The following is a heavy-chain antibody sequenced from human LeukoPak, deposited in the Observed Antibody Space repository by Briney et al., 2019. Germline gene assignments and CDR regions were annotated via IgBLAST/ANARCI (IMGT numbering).Heavy chain of an antibody. Sequence: PSETLSLTCAVYGGSFSGYYWSWIRQPPGKGLEWIGEINHSGSTNYNPSLKSRVTISVDTSKNQFSLKLSSVTAADTAVYYCASLYSSSWYDYYYYDMDVWGQGTTVTVSS. V-gene: IGHV4-34*01. CDR1: GGSFSGYY. CDR3: ASLYSSSWYDYYYYDMDV. CDR2: INHSGST. J-gene: IGHJ6*02. D-gene: IGHD6-13*01.